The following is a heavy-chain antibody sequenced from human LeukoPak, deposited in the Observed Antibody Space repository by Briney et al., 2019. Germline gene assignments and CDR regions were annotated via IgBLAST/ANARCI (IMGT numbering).Heavy chain of an antibody. J-gene: IGHJ3*02. Sequence: GGSLRLSWALSGLTFDMYAMTWVSQAPGKGLDWVSGISSSANSTYYADSVKGRFTISRDKSKNTLYYQMNSLRVDDTAVYYCARGPSCSSTSCYVNGALDIWGQGTMVTVSS. CDR1: GLTFDMYA. D-gene: IGHD2-2*01. CDR2: ISSSANST. V-gene: IGHV3-23*01. CDR3: ARGPSCSSTSCYVNGALDI.